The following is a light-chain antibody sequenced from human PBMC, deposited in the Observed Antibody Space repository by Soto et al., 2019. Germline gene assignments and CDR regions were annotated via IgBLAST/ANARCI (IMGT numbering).Light chain of an antibody. CDR2: EVF. V-gene: IGLV2-8*01. Sequence: QSALTQSPSASGSPGQSVTISCTGTSSDVGGYNYVSWYQQHPGKAPKLMIYEVFKRPSGVPDRFSGSKSGNTASLTVSGLQADDEADYYCSSYAGSNIFLVFGGGTQLTVL. CDR3: SSYAGSNIFLV. J-gene: IGLJ2*01. CDR1: SSDVGGYNY.